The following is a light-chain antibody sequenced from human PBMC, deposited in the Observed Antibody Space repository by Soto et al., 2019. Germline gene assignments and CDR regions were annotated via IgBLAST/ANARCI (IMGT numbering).Light chain of an antibody. CDR2: EVT. Sequence: QSALTQPASVSGSPGQSITISCTGASSDVGDYDFVSWYLQHPGKVPKLIIYEVTKRPSGVSDRFSGSKSGNTASLTISGLQAEDEADYYCSSSTSSSTPLVFGTGTKLTVL. J-gene: IGLJ1*01. CDR3: SSSTSSSTPLV. V-gene: IGLV2-14*01. CDR1: SSDVGDYDF.